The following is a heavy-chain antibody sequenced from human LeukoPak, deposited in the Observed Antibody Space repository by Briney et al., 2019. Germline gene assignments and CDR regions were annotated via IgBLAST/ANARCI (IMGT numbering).Heavy chain of an antibody. V-gene: IGHV1-46*01. CDR1: GYTFTSYY. CDR3: ASQRGGRITMVRGVPRGNWFDP. CDR2: INPSGGST. Sequence: ASVKVSCKASGYTFTSYYMHWVRQAPGQGLEWMGIINPSGGSTSYAQKFQGRVTITTDESTSTAYMELSSLRSEDTAVYYCASQRGGRITMVRGVPRGNWFDPWGQGTLVTVSS. J-gene: IGHJ5*02. D-gene: IGHD3-10*01.